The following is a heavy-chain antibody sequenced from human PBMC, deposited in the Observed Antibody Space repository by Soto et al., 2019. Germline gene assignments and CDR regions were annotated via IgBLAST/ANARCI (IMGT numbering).Heavy chain of an antibody. CDR1: GGSISSGGYS. J-gene: IGHJ5*02. Sequence: QLQLQESGSGLVKPSQTLSLTCAVSGGSISSGGYSWSWIRQPPGKGLEWIGYIDHSGSTYYNPSLKSRVTISVDRSKNQFSLKLSSVTAADTAVYYCARVSSITIFGVVIPNWFDPWGQGTLVTVSS. D-gene: IGHD3-3*01. V-gene: IGHV4-30-2*01. CDR3: ARVSSITIFGVVIPNWFDP. CDR2: IDHSGST.